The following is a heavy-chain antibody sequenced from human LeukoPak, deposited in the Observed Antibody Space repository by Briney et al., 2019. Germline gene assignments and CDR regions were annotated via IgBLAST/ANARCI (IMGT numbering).Heavy chain of an antibody. D-gene: IGHD5-18*01. V-gene: IGHV4-59*11. J-gene: IGHJ4*02. CDR3: TTIKRGNIFGYFDF. CDR1: GGSITTHH. CDR2: VFDSGRT. Sequence: KPSETLSLTCTVSGGSITTHHWNWIRQTPGKGLEWIGYVFDSGRTKENPSLKSRVTLSADTSKNQLSLRLSSVTAADTAVYYCTTIKRGNIFGYFDFWGQGILVTVSS.